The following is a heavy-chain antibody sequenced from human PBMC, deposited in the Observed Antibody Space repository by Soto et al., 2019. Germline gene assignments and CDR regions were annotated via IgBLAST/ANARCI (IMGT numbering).Heavy chain of an antibody. CDR3: ARDPTYYDFWSGFPTPYYYYGMDV. Sequence: SVKVSCKASGGTFSSYAISWVRQAPGQGLEWMGGIIPIFGTANYAQKFQGRVTITADESTSTAYMELSSLRSEDTAVYYCARDPTYYDFWSGFPTPYYYYGMDVWGQGTTVTVSS. CDR2: IIPIFGTA. J-gene: IGHJ6*02. D-gene: IGHD3-3*01. V-gene: IGHV1-69*13. CDR1: GGTFSSYA.